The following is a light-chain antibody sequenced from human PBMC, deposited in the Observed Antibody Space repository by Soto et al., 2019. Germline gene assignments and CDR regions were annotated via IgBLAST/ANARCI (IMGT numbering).Light chain of an antibody. Sequence: QSVLTQPPSVYGAPGQRVTISCTGSSSNIGAGYDVHWYQQLPGTAPKLLISGNSNRPSGVPDRFSGSTSGTSAALASTGLQSEDEADYYCQSYDSSLSVLFGGGTKLTVL. CDR1: SSNIGAGYD. CDR2: GNS. CDR3: QSYDSSLSVL. V-gene: IGLV1-40*01. J-gene: IGLJ2*01.